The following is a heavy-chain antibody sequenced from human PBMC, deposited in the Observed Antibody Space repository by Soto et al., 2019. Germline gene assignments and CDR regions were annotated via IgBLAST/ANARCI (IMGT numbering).Heavy chain of an antibody. CDR1: GFTFSSYW. J-gene: IGHJ6*02. D-gene: IGHD3-3*01. CDR2: INSDGSST. V-gene: IGHV3-74*01. CDR3: ARDPPSFYDLYGMDV. Sequence: EVQLVESGGGLVQPGGSLRLSCGASGFTFSSYWMHWVRQAPGKGLVWVSRINSDGSSTTYADSVKGRFTISRDNAKNTLYLQMDSLRAEDTAVYYCARDPPSFYDLYGMDVWGQGTTVTVSS.